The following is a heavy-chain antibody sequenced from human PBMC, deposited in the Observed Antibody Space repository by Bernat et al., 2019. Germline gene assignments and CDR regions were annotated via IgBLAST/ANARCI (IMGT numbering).Heavy chain of an antibody. Sequence: QVQLQESGPGLVKPSQTLSLTCTVSGGSISSGGYYWSWIRQHPGKGLEWIGYIYYSGSTYYNPSLKSRVTISVDTSKNQFSLKLSYVTAADTAVYYCARAAYYDFWSGQYYFDYWGQGTLVTVSS. V-gene: IGHV4-31*03. D-gene: IGHD3-3*01. CDR1: GGSISSGGYY. CDR2: IYYSGST. CDR3: ARAAYYDFWSGQYYFDY. J-gene: IGHJ4*02.